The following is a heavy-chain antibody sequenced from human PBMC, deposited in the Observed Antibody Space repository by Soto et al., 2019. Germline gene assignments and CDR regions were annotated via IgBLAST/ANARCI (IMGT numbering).Heavy chain of an antibody. V-gene: IGHV4-59*08. CDR2: IYYSGST. CDR3: ARRVGSYRTRFDS. J-gene: IGHJ5*01. Sequence: SGTLSLTCTVSGGSISSYYWSWIRQPPGKGLEWIGYIYYSGSTNYNPSLKSRVTISVDTSKNQFSLKLSSVTAADTAVYYCARRVGSYRTRFDSWGQGTLVTVSS. D-gene: IGHD5-18*01. CDR1: GGSISSYY.